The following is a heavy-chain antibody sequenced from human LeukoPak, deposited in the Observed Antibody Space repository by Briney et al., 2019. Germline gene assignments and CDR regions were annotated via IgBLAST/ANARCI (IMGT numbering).Heavy chain of an antibody. CDR3: ARLTRSGRYYFDY. J-gene: IGHJ4*02. V-gene: IGHV1-46*01. D-gene: IGHD6-19*01. CDR1: GYTFTSYY. Sequence: ASVKVSCTASGYTFTSYYMHWVRQAPGQGLEWMGIINPSGGSTSYAQTFQGRVTMTRDTSTSTVYMELSSLRSEDTAVYYCARLTRSGRYYFDYWGQGTLVTVSS. CDR2: INPSGGST.